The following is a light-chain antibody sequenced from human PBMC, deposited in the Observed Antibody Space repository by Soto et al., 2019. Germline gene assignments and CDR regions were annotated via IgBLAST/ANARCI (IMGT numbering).Light chain of an antibody. CDR2: DAS. CDR1: QSVSSY. V-gene: IGKV3-11*01. J-gene: IGKJ4*01. CDR3: QQRSNWPPALT. Sequence: EIVLTQSTATLSLSPVERATLSCRASQSVSSYLAWYQQKPGQAPRLLIYDASNRATGIPARFSGSGSGTDCTLTISSLEPEDFEVYYCQQRSNWPPALTFGGGTKVEIK.